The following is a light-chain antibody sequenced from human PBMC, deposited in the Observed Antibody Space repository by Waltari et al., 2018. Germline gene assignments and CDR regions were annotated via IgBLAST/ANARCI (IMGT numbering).Light chain of an antibody. V-gene: IGKV1-5*03. Sequence: DIQMTQSPSTLSASVGDRVTITCRASQSIGGWLAWYQQKPGKAPNLLIVKASFLEGGVPSRFSGSGSGTDFTLTISSLQPDDFATYYCQQYQTYPLTFGLGTKLEI. CDR1: QSIGGW. CDR3: QQYQTYPLT. J-gene: IGKJ2*01. CDR2: KAS.